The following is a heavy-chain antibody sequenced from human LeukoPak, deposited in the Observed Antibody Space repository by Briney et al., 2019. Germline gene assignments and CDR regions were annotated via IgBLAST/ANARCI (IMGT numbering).Heavy chain of an antibody. CDR3: ASVLWFGELLRYDY. V-gene: IGHV1-2*02. Sequence: ASVKVSCKASGYTFTGYYMHWVRQAPGQGLEWMGWINPNSGGTNYAQKFQGRVTMTRDTSISTAYMELSRLRSDDTAVYYCASVLWFGELLRYDYWGQGTLVTVSS. CDR2: INPNSGGT. D-gene: IGHD3-10*01. CDR1: GYTFTGYY. J-gene: IGHJ4*02.